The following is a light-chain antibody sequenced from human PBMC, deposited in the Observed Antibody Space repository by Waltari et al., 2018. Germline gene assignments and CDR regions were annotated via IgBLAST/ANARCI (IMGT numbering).Light chain of an antibody. CDR1: TGAVTSGDY. CDR3: LLYYGGLWV. CDR2: GAN. J-gene: IGLJ3*02. Sequence: QTVVTQEPSVTVSPGGTVTLTCASSTGAVTSGDYANWSQQKPEQAPRSLIFGANNKYPCTPAPLSRSLLGGKAALTLSGVQPEDEAAYYGLLYYGGLWVFGGGTKLTVL. V-gene: IGLV7-43*01.